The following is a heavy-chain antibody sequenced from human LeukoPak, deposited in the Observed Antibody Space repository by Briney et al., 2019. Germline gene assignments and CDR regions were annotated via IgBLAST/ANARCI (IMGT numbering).Heavy chain of an antibody. J-gene: IGHJ4*02. D-gene: IGHD2/OR15-2a*01. Sequence: ASVKVSCKTSGYTFTNNDIHWVRQAPGQGLEWMGWISAYNGNTNYAQKLQGRVTMTTDTSTSTAYMELRSLRSDDTAVYYCARGGEYRPYYFDYWGQGTLVTVSS. V-gene: IGHV1-18*01. CDR3: ARGGEYRPYYFDY. CDR2: ISAYNGNT. CDR1: GYTFTNND.